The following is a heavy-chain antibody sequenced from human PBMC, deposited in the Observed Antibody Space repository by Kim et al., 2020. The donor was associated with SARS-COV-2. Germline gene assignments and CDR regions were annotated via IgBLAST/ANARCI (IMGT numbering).Heavy chain of an antibody. CDR3: TRALTTVTYDVFDI. CDR2: ISAYNGKT. CDR1: GYTFTSYG. J-gene: IGHJ3*02. D-gene: IGHD4-17*01. Sequence: ASVKVSCKASGYTFTSYGIGWVRQAPGQGLEWMGLISAYNGKTNYAQKLQDRVTMTTDTSTSTAYMELRSLRSDDTAVYYCTRALTTVTYDVFDIWGQGTMVTVSS. V-gene: IGHV1-18*01.